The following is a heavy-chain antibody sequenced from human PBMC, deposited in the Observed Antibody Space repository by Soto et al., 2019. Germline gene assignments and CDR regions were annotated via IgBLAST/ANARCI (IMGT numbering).Heavy chain of an antibody. Sequence: SETLSLTCSVSGGSISNNFYYWTWIRQPPGKDLEWIGYISNSGNTAYNPSLNSRGTISVDKPKNQFSLKLSSVTAADTAVYYCTRHFSYGSGKYGIDLWGQGTTVTVSS. J-gene: IGHJ6*02. CDR1: GGSISNNFYY. CDR3: TRHFSYGSGKYGIDL. V-gene: IGHV4-39*01. CDR2: ISNSGNT. D-gene: IGHD3-10*01.